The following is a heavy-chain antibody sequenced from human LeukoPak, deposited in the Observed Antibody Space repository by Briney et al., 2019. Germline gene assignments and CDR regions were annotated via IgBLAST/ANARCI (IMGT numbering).Heavy chain of an antibody. D-gene: IGHD2-21*01. CDR1: GYTFTTHH. Sequence: APVKVSCKAFGYTFTTHHVHWVRQAPGQGLEWMGIINPSDGTTRYAQNFQGRVTMTRDTSTNTVYMEVTSLTSDDTAVYYCARLNCDDDCHNSIYWGQGTLITVSS. J-gene: IGHJ4*02. V-gene: IGHV1-46*01. CDR3: ARLNCDDDCHNSIY. CDR2: INPSDGTT.